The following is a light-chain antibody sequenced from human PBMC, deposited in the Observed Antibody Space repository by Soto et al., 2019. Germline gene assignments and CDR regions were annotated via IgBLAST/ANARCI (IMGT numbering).Light chain of an antibody. V-gene: IGKV3-15*01. CDR1: QSVSSN. J-gene: IGKJ1*01. Sequence: ILMTQSPATLSVSPGERATLSCRASQSVSSNLAWYQQKPGQAPRLLIYDASTRATGIPARFSGSGSGTEFTLTISSLQSEDFAVYYWQQYNNWPTWTFGQGTKVEIK. CDR2: DAS. CDR3: QQYNNWPTWT.